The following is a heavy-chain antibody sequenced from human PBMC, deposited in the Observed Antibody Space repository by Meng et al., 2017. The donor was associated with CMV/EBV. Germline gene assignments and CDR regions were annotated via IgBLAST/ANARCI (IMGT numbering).Heavy chain of an antibody. J-gene: IGHJ6*02. CDR3: AREGQIVVVPAAIYYYYYGMDV. CDR2: ISAYNGNT. V-gene: IGHV1-18*01. CDR1: GYTFTSYG. D-gene: IGHD2-2*01. Sequence: ASVKVSCKASGYTFTSYGISWVRQAPGQGLEWMGWISAYNGNTNYAQKLQGRVTMTTDTSTSTAYMELRSLRSDDTAVYYCAREGQIVVVPAAIYYYYYGMDVWGQGTTVTVSS.